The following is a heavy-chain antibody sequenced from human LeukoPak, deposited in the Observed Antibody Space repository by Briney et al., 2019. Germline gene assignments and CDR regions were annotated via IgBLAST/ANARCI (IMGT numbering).Heavy chain of an antibody. D-gene: IGHD6-13*01. CDR3: ARRYSTRWHSDY. V-gene: IGHV5-51*01. CDR2: IYRGGSTT. J-gene: IGHJ4*02. CDR1: GYTFTSYY. Sequence: SLKLSCTGSGYTFTSYYIGWVRQVPGKGLEWVSIIYRGGSTTNYSPSLKGLVTISTDKSITTSYLQWSTLKAWDLAMYYCARRYSTRWHSDYWGQGGLVSV.